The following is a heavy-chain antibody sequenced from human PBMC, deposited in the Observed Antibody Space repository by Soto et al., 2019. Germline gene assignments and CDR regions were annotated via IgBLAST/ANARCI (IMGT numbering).Heavy chain of an antibody. CDR2: INAGNGNT. Sequence: QVQLVQSGAEVKKPGASVKVSCKASGYTFTSYAMHWVRQAPGQRLEWMGWINAGNGNTKYSQKFQGRVTITRDTSASTAYMELSTLRSEDTAVYYCARQWFEELFSGMDVWGQGTTVTVSS. J-gene: IGHJ6*02. D-gene: IGHD3-10*01. CDR3: ARQWFEELFSGMDV. V-gene: IGHV1-3*01. CDR1: GYTFTSYA.